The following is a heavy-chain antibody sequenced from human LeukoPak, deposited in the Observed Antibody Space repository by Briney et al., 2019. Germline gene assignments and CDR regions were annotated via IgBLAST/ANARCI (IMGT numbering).Heavy chain of an antibody. CDR3: ATGRTWWDLLNY. D-gene: IGHD1-26*01. V-gene: IGHV1-24*01. J-gene: IGHJ4*02. Sequence: ASVKVSCKVSGHTLTELSLHWVRQAPGKGLEWMGGLDPEAGEMIYSQKFQGRVTMTEDTSTDIAYMEMRSLRSEDTAVYYCATGRTWWDLLNYWGQGTLVTVSS. CDR1: GHTLTELS. CDR2: LDPEAGEM.